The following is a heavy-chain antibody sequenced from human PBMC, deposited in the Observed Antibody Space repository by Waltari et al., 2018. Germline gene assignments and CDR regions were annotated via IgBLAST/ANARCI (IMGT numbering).Heavy chain of an antibody. D-gene: IGHD4-17*01. CDR3: ARTARLLDL. CDR2: IYYSGDS. V-gene: IGHV4-59*02. Sequence: QVQLQASGPGLAKPSETLSLICTVAGDSVNSHYWSWIRQPPGKGLEWIGYIYYSGDSRYNPSLGSRVTMSLDSSKNQFSLKVNYVTASDTAVYYCARTARLLDLWGQGALVTVSS. CDR1: GDSVNSHY. J-gene: IGHJ4*01.